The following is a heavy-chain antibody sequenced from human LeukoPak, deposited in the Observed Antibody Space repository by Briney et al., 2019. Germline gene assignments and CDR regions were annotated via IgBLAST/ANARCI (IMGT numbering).Heavy chain of an antibody. D-gene: IGHD6-6*01. CDR3: ARESRNAFDI. CDR2: INHSGST. Sequence: SETLSLTCAVYGGSFSGDYWSWIRQPPGKGLEWIGEINHSGSTNYNPSLKSRVTISVDTSKKQFSLKLSSVTAADTAVYYCARESRNAFDIWGQGTMVTVSS. CDR1: GGSFSGDY. V-gene: IGHV4-34*01. J-gene: IGHJ3*02.